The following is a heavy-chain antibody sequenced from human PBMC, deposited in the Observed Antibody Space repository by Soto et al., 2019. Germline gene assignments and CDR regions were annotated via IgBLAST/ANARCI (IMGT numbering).Heavy chain of an antibody. V-gene: IGHV4-4*01. CDR3: AGVSGSYYCGMDV. D-gene: IGHD1-26*01. CDR1: GGSISSSNW. J-gene: IGHJ6*02. CDR2: IYHSGST. Sequence: QVQLQESGPGLVKPSGTLSLTCAVSGGSISSSNWWSWVRQPPGKGLEWIGEIYHSGSTNYNPALTSRVTTSVNKSKKPFSVKRSSVTAADTAVYCWAGVSGSYYCGMDVWGQGTTVTVSS.